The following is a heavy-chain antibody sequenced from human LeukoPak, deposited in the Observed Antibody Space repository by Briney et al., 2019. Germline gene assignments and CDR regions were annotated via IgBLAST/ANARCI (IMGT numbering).Heavy chain of an antibody. V-gene: IGHV3-7*01. CDR1: GFHFTTYW. CDR3: ARPLMYYYGSETYFWFDP. J-gene: IGHJ5*02. D-gene: IGHD3-10*01. Sequence: PGGSLRLSCAASGFHFTTYWMGWVRQAPGKGLEWVANIKQDGSEKYYVDSVKGRFTISRDNAKNSPSLQMNSLRAEDTAVYYCARPLMYYYGSETYFWFDPWGQGTLVTVSS. CDR2: IKQDGSEK.